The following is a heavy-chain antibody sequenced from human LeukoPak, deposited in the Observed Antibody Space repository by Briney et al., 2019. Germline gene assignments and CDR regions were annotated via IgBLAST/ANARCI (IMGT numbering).Heavy chain of an antibody. J-gene: IGHJ4*02. D-gene: IGHD1-26*01. CDR2: LYSGGST. V-gene: IGHV3-53*01. CDR1: GFTVSSNY. CDR3: AREGPTTAFDY. Sequence: PGGSLRLSCAASGFTVSSNYMNWVRQAPGKGLEWVSVLYSGGSTYYADSVKGRFTISRDNSKNTLYLQMNSLRAEDTAVYYCAREGPTTAFDYWGQGTLVSVSS.